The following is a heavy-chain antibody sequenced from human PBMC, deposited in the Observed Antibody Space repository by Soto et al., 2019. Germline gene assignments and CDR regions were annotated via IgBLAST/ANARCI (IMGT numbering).Heavy chain of an antibody. D-gene: IGHD5-12*01. Sequence: EVQLVESGGGLVQPGGSLKLSCAASGFPFSGSAMHWVRQASGKGLEWVGRIRSKANSYATAYDASVKGRFTISRDDSKNTAYLQMNSLKTEDTAVYYCTSPTYSCYDYDLDYWGQGTLVTVSS. CDR3: TSPTYSCYDYDLDY. CDR1: GFPFSGSA. CDR2: IRSKANSYAT. J-gene: IGHJ4*02. V-gene: IGHV3-73*02.